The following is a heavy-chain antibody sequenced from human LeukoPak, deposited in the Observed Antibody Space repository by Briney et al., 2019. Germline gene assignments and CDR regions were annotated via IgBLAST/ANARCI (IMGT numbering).Heavy chain of an antibody. CDR2: IYYSGST. V-gene: IGHV4-31*03. CDR3: ARVRGACSSTSCYRGLWFDP. D-gene: IGHD2-2*02. Sequence: PSESLSLTCIVSGASISSGGYYWSWIRQHPGKGLEWIGYIYYSGSTYYNPSLKSRGTISVAPAKNQFSLKLSSVTAADTAVYYCARVRGACSSTSCYRGLWFDPWGQGTLVTVSS. J-gene: IGHJ5*02. CDR1: GASISSGGYY.